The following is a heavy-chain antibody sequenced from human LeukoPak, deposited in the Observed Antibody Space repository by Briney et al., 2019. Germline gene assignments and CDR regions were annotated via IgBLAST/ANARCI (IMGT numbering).Heavy chain of an antibody. V-gene: IGHV3-11*06. CDR3: ARDPPRYCSGGSGGTFAY. CDR1: GFTFSDYY. Sequence: GGSLRLSCAASGFTFSDYYMSWIRQAPGKGLEWVSYISSSSSYTNYADSVKGRFTISRDNAKNSLYLQMNSLRAEDTAVYYCARDPPRYCSGGSGGTFAYGARETWVPFSS. J-gene: IGHJ4*02. CDR2: ISSSSSYT. D-gene: IGHD2-15*01.